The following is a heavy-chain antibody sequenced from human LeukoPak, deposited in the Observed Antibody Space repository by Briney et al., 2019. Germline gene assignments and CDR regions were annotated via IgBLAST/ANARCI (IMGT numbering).Heavy chain of an antibody. J-gene: IGHJ6*04. V-gene: IGHV3-48*03. CDR1: GFTFSSYE. CDR2: INSSGSTI. CDR3: AELGITMIGGV. D-gene: IGHD3-10*02. Sequence: GGSLRLSCAASGFTFSSYEMNWVRQAPGKGLEWVSYINSSGSTIYYADSVKGRFTISRDNAKNSLCLQMNSLRAEDTAVYYCAELGITMIGGVWGKGTTVTISS.